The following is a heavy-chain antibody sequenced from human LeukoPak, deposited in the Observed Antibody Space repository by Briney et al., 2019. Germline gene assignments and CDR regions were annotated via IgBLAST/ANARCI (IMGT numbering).Heavy chain of an antibody. Sequence: GRSLRLSCAASGFTFSSYGMHWVRQAPGKWLEWVAAIRYDGSHKYYADSVKGRFTISRDNSKNTLHLQMNSLRAEDTAVYYCARDLLLWFGELSGDSDYWGQGTLVTVSS. J-gene: IGHJ4*02. CDR1: GFTFSSYG. D-gene: IGHD3-10*01. CDR2: IRYDGSHK. CDR3: ARDLLLWFGELSGDSDY. V-gene: IGHV3-33*01.